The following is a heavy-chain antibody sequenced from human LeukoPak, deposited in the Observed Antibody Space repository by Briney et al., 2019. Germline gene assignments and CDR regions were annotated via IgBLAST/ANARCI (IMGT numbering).Heavy chain of an antibody. Sequence: SETLSLTCAVSGGSISSGGYSWGWIRQPPGKGLEWIGYIYRSGSTYYNPSLKSRVTISVDRSKNQFSLKLSSVTAADTAVYYCARGFRGSENLADAFDIWGQGTMVTVSS. V-gene: IGHV4-30-2*01. J-gene: IGHJ3*02. D-gene: IGHD3-10*01. CDR3: ARGFRGSENLADAFDI. CDR2: IYRSGST. CDR1: GGSISSGGYS.